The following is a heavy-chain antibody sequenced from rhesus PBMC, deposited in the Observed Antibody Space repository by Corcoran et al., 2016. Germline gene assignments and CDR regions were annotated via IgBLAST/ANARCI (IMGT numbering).Heavy chain of an antibody. CDR1: GGSFSGYY. D-gene: IGHD7-45*01. Sequence: QVQLQESGPGLVKPSETLSLTCAVSGGSFSGYYWGWIRQPPGRGREGIGYISGSRVRTAYNPSVKGRVTSSTDATKKRFSLKLSSVNAADTAVYYCARTPWGFSRFDYWGQGVLVTVSS. CDR3: ARTPWGFSRFDY. J-gene: IGHJ4*01. CDR2: ISGSRVRT. V-gene: IGHV4-165*01.